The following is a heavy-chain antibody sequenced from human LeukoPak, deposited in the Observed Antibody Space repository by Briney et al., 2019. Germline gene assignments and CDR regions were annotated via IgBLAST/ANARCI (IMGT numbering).Heavy chain of an antibody. D-gene: IGHD6-19*01. V-gene: IGHV4-34*01. CDR2: INHSGST. Sequence: SETLSLTCAVYGGSFSGYYWSWICQPPGKGLEWIGEINHSGSTNYNPSLKSRVTISVDTSKNQFSLKLSSATAADTAVYYCARGVGGKQWLVPKYYFDYWGQGTLVTVSS. CDR3: ARGVGGKQWLVPKYYFDY. CDR1: GGSFSGYY. J-gene: IGHJ4*02.